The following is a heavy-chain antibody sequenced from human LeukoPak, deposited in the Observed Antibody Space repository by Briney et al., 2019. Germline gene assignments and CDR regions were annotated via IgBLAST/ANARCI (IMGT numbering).Heavy chain of an antibody. V-gene: IGHV3-30*01. D-gene: IGHD3-22*01. CDR1: GFTFSSYA. CDR3: AKDVQMTRNDYYNYFDY. Sequence: PGGSLRLSCAASGFTFSSYAMHWVRQAPGKGLEWVAAISYDGSNKYYADSVKGRFTISRDSAKNSLYLQMNSLRPEDTALYYCAKDVQMTRNDYYNYFDYWGQGTLVTVSS. CDR2: ISYDGSNK. J-gene: IGHJ4*02.